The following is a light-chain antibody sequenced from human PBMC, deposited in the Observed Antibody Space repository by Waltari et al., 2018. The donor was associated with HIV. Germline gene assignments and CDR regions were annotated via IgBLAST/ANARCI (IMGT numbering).Light chain of an antibody. CDR3: SSYAGSSTLWV. CDR2: EVN. V-gene: IGLV2-23*02. CDR1: GRAIGTYNL. Sequence: QSALTQPASVSESPGQSITLPCTGTGRAIGTYNLVSWYQQYPGKAPKLIIYEVNKRPSGVSSRFSGSKSGNTASLTVSGLQAEDEADYYCSSYAGSSTLWVFGGGTQLTVL. J-gene: IGLJ3*02.